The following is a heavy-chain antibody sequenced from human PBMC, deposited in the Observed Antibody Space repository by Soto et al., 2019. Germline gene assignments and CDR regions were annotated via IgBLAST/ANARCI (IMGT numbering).Heavy chain of an antibody. CDR1: GGSVSSGSYY. J-gene: IGHJ3*02. V-gene: IGHV4-61*01. CDR2: IYYSGST. D-gene: IGHD3-3*01. CDR3: ASGIPQPTYYAFWSGYSDAFDI. Sequence: PSETLSLTCTVSGGSVSSGSYYWSWIRQPPGKGLEWIGYIYYSGSTNYNPSLKSRVTISVDTSKNQFSLKLSSVTDADTAVYYCASGIPQPTYYAFWSGYSDAFDIWGQGTMVTVSS.